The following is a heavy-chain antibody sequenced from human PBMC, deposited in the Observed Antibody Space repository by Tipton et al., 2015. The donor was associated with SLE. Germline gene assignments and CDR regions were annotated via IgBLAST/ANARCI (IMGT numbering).Heavy chain of an antibody. CDR2: INHSGST. D-gene: IGHD3-16*01. V-gene: IGHV4-39*07. CDR3: ASRLGVNYFDY. CDR1: GGSISSSSYY. J-gene: IGHJ4*02. Sequence: LRLSCTVSGGSISSSSYYWGWIRQPPGKGLEWIGEINHSGSTNYNPSLKSRVTISVDTSKNQFSLKLSSVTAADTAVYYCASRLGVNYFDYWGQGTLVTVSS.